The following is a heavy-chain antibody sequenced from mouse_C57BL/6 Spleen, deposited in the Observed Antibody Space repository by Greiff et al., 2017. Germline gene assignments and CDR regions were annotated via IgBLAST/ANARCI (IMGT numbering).Heavy chain of an antibody. CDR3: VGQESAGYFDD. V-gene: IGHV5-6*01. CDR1: GFTFSSYG. J-gene: IGHJ1*03. D-gene: IGHD6-1*01. Sequence: EVMLVQSGGDLVKPGGSLKLSCAASGFTFSSYGMSWVRQTPDKRLEWVATISSGGSYTYYPDSVKGRFTISRDNAKNTLYLHMSSLKSEDTAMYYGVGQESAGYFDDWGTGTTVTVSS. CDR2: ISSGGSYT.